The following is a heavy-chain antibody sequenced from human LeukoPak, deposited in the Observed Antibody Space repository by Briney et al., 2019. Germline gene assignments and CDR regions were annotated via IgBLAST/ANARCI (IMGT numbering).Heavy chain of an antibody. CDR1: GGSISSHY. D-gene: IGHD2-15*01. V-gene: IGHV4-59*11. J-gene: IGHJ6*03. Sequence: SETLSLACTVSGGSISSHYWTWIRQSPVKGLEWIGDISNSGSTSYNPSLKSRVTMSIDTSKNQFSLKLSSVTAADTAVYYCGRDALVGYFSYYYMDVWGKGTTVTVSS. CDR2: ISNSGST. CDR3: GRDALVGYFSYYYMDV.